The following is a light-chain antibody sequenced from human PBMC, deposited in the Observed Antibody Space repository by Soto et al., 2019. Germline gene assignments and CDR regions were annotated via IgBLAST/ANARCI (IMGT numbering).Light chain of an antibody. V-gene: IGLV3-21*02. CDR2: DDS. CDR3: QLCDSSSVHHV. Sequence: SNELTKPPSVSVAPGQTARITCGGNNVGSKTVHWYQQKPGQAPVLVVYDDSDRPSGIPERFFGSNSGNKATLTISRVEAGDEADYYCQLCDSSSVHHVFGPVTKVTVL. CDR1: NVGSKT. J-gene: IGLJ1*01.